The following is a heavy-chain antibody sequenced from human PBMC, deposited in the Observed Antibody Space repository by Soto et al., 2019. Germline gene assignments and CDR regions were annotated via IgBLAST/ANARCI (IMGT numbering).Heavy chain of an antibody. D-gene: IGHD2-21*02. V-gene: IGHV3-66*01. J-gene: IGHJ6*02. Sequence: EVQLVESGGGLVQPGGSLRLSCAASGFTVSSNYMSWVRQAPGKGLEWVSVIYSGGSTYYADSVKGRFTISRDNSKNTLSLQTNSPRAEDTAVYNCARDSRPTDGVDVWGQGTTVTDSS. CDR2: IYSGGST. CDR3: ARDSRPTDGVDV. CDR1: GFTVSSNY.